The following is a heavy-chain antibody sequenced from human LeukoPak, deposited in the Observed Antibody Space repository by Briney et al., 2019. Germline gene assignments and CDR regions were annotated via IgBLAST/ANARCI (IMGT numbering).Heavy chain of an antibody. Sequence: GSSVKVSCKASGGTFSSYAISWVRQAPGQGLEWMGGIIPIFGTANYAQKFQGRVTITADKSTSTAYMELSSLRSEDTAVYYCARLDDYGGGAPFDYWGQGTLVTVSS. CDR2: IIPIFGTA. D-gene: IGHD4-23*01. CDR3: ARLDDYGGGAPFDY. CDR1: GGTFSSYA. V-gene: IGHV1-69*06. J-gene: IGHJ4*02.